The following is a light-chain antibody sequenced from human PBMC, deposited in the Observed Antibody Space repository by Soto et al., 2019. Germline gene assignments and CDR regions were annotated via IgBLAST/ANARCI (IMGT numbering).Light chain of an antibody. J-gene: IGLJ1*01. CDR3: CSYAGSNYV. V-gene: IGLV2-23*02. Sequence: QSALTQPASVSGSPGQSITISCTGTSSDVGSYNLVSWYQQHPGKAHKLMIYEVTKRPSGVSKRCSGSKSDNTASLTISGLQAEDESDYYCCSYAGSNYVFGTGTKVTVL. CDR2: EVT. CDR1: SSDVGSYNL.